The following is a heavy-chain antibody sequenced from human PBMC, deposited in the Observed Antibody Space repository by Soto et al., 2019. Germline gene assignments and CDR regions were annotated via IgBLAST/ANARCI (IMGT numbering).Heavy chain of an antibody. CDR1: GFSLTTSGVG. CDR3: TRRVLRASFGLVPTTALYFDF. V-gene: IGHV2-5*02. J-gene: IGHJ4*02. Sequence: QITLNESGATQVNPRQTLTLTCTFSGFSLTTSGVGVGWIRQSPGKAPERLALIYWDDDKRYSPSLKRRLTITKDTSKNRGLLGMPDLAPAQTATYHSTRRVLRASFGLVPTTALYFDFWGQGAPGAVSS. CDR2: IYWDDDK. D-gene: IGHD3-3*01.